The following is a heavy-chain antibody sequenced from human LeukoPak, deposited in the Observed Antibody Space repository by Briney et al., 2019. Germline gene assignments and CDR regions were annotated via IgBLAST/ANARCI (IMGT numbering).Heavy chain of an antibody. J-gene: IGHJ4*02. D-gene: IGHD3-22*01. CDR2: ISGSGGST. Sequence: GGSLRLSCAASGFTFSSYAMSWVRQAPGKGLEWVSAISGSGGSTYYADSVRGRFTISRDNSKNTLYLQMNSLRAEDTAVYYCAKTMYYYDSSGYYIGADYFDYWGQGTLVTVSS. CDR3: AKTMYYYDSSGYYIGADYFDY. V-gene: IGHV3-23*01. CDR1: GFTFSSYA.